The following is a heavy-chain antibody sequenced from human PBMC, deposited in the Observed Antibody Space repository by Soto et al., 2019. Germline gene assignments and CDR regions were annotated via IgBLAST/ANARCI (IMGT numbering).Heavy chain of an antibody. Sequence: PSETLSLTCAVSGDSISSSSYYWGWVRQPPGKGLEGLEWIGSISYSGSTYYNPSLKSRVTISVDTSTNQFSLILSSVTAADTAVYFCVSSSAYPYNYFDQWGQGTLVTVS. CDR1: GDSISSSSYY. J-gene: IGHJ4*02. CDR2: ISYSGST. V-gene: IGHV4-39*01. CDR3: VSSSAYPYNYFDQ. D-gene: IGHD3-16*01.